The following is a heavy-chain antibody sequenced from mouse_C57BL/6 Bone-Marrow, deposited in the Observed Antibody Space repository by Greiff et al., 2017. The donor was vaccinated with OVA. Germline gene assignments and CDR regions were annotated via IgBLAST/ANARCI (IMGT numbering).Heavy chain of an antibody. CDR2: IDPSDSYT. Sequence: QVQLQQPGAELVRPGTSVKLSCKASGYTFTSYWMPWVKQRPGQGLEWIGVIDPSDSYTNYNQKFKGKATLTVDTSSSTAYMQLSSLTSEDSAVYYYAREIYDGYPCWYFDVWGTGTTVTVSS. D-gene: IGHD2-3*01. J-gene: IGHJ1*03. CDR3: AREIYDGYPCWYFDV. CDR1: GYTFTSYW. V-gene: IGHV1-59*01.